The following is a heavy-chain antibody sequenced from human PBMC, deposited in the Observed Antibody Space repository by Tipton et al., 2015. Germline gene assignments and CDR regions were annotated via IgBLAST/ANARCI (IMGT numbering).Heavy chain of an antibody. J-gene: IGHJ4*02. CDR3: ARRCGGDCYWGYYFDY. CDR2: INESGST. V-gene: IGHV4-34*01. CDR1: GGSFSGYY. Sequence: TLSLTCAVYGGSFSGYYWSWIRQPPGEGLEWIGEINESGSTNYNSSLKNRVTVSADKSKNQFSLKLKSVTAADTAVYYCARRCGGDCYWGYYFDYWGQGTLVTVSS. D-gene: IGHD2-21*01.